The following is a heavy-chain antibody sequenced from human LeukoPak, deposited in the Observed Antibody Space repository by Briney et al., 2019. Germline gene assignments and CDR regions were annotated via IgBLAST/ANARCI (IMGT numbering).Heavy chain of an antibody. V-gene: IGHV1-18*01. CDR1: GYTFTSYG. Sequence: ASVKVSCKASGYTFTSYGISWVRQAPGQGLEWMGWISAYNGNTNYAQKLQGRVTMTTDTSTSTAYVELRSLRSDDTAVYYCARDLLPYYDSSGYFGYWGQVPWSPSPQ. CDR3: ARDLLPYYDSSGYFGY. CDR2: ISAYNGNT. J-gene: IGHJ4*01. D-gene: IGHD3-22*01.